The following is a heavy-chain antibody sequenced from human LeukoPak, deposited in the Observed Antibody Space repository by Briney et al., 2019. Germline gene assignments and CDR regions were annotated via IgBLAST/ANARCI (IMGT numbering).Heavy chain of an antibody. Sequence: GGSLRLSCAASELALSNYWMTWVRQAPGKGLEWMASVNQDGSDKYYVDSVKGRFTVSRDNAKNSLYLQMNSLRAEDTAVYYCVRLYRDPSLTRDYWGQGTLVTVSS. CDR1: ELALSNYW. J-gene: IGHJ4*02. D-gene: IGHD4/OR15-4a*01. V-gene: IGHV3-7*01. CDR3: VRLYRDPSLTRDY. CDR2: VNQDGSDK.